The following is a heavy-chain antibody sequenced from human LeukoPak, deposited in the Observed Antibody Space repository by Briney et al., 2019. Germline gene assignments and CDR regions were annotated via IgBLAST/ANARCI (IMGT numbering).Heavy chain of an antibody. CDR3: ARAKRSGSYSVGAFDI. CDR2: MNPNSGNT. D-gene: IGHD1-26*01. Sequence: VASVKVSCKASGYTFTSYDINWVRQATGQGLEWMGWMNPNSGNTGYAQKFWGRVTMTRNTSISTAYMELSSLRSEDTAVYYCARAKRSGSYSVGAFDIWGQGTMVTVSS. J-gene: IGHJ3*02. CDR1: GYTFTSYD. V-gene: IGHV1-8*01.